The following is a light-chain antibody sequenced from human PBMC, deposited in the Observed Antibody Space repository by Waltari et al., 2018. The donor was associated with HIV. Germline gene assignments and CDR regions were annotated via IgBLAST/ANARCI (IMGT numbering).Light chain of an antibody. CDR3: ATWDTSVTAII. J-gene: IGLJ2*01. CDR1: SSNIGNTF. Sequence: QSVLTHPPSVSAAPGQKVPISCSGSSSNIGNTFVSWYQQFPGTAPKLLIYDNDQRPSGIPDRLSGSKSGTSATLGITGLQTGDEGDYYCATWDTSVTAIIFGGGTRVTVL. CDR2: DND. V-gene: IGLV1-51*01.